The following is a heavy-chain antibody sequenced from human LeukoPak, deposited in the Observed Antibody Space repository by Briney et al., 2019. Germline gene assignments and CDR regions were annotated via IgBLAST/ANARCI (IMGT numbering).Heavy chain of an antibody. Sequence: GESLRSSCEGAGYSVTSYWISWVRQMRGEGVEWGGRIDPSDSYTNYSPSFQGHVTISADKSISTAYLQWSSLKASDTAMYYCARHTIVPAANFDYWGQGTLVTVSS. CDR2: IDPSDSYT. V-gene: IGHV5-10-1*01. CDR1: GYSVTSYW. J-gene: IGHJ4*02. D-gene: IGHD2-2*01. CDR3: ARHTIVPAANFDY.